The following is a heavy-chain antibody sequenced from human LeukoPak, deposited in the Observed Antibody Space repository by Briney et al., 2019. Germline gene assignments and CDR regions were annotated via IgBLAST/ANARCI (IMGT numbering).Heavy chain of an antibody. CDR3: TLIQGWGSGSYYRDF. J-gene: IGHJ4*02. V-gene: IGHV3-15*01. CDR1: GFSISNDW. CDR2: VKSRSAGETT. Sequence: GSLRLSCAASGFSISNDWMSWVRRAPGKGLEWVARVKSRSAGETTDYAAPVKGRFTISRDDSKNTLYLQMNSLKTEDTAVYYCTLIQGWGSGSYYRDFWGQGTLVTVSS. D-gene: IGHD3-10*01.